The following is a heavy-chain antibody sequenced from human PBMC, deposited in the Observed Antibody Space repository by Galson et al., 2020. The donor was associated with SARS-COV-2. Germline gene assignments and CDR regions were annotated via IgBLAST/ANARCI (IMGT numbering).Heavy chain of an antibody. D-gene: IGHD3-22*01. CDR2: IYNSGNT. J-gene: IGHJ3*02. CDR1: GGSISSGTTY. Sequence: SETLSLTCTVSGGSISSGTTYWSWIRQPAGKGLEWIGRIYNSGNTNQNPSLKSRFTISLDTSKNQFSLKLSSVTAADAAVYYCASGLLRRYAFDIWGQGTMVAVAS. V-gene: IGHV4-61*02. CDR3: ASGLLRRYAFDI.